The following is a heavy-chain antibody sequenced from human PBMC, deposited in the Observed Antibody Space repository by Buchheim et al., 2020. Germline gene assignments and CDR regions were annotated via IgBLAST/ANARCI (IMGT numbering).Heavy chain of an antibody. CDR2: ISSSSSYI. Sequence: EVQLVESGGGLVKPGGSLRLSCAASGFTFSSYSMNWVRQAPGKGLEWVSSISSSSSYIYSADSVKGRFTFSRAHAKNSLYLQMNSLRAEDTAVYYCARDLRTPGSHACGYWGQGTL. CDR1: GFTFSSYS. CDR3: ARDLRTPGSHACGY. J-gene: IGHJ4*02. D-gene: IGHD2-21*01. V-gene: IGHV3-21*01.